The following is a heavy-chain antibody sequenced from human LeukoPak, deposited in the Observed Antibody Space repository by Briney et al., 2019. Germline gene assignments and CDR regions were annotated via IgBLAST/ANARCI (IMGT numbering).Heavy chain of an antibody. CDR2: INPNSGGT. Sequence: ASVKVSCKASGYTFTGYYMHWVRQALGQGLEWMGWINPNSGGTNYAQKFQGRVTMTRDTSISTAYMELSRLRSDDTAVYYCAREGTGDQRFDPWGQGTLVTVSS. J-gene: IGHJ5*02. CDR3: AREGTGDQRFDP. D-gene: IGHD7-27*01. CDR1: GYTFTGYY. V-gene: IGHV1-2*02.